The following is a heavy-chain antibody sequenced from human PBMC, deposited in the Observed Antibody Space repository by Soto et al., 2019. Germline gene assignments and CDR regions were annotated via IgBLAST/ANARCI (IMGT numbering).Heavy chain of an antibody. J-gene: IGHJ6*02. CDR2: IIPIFGTA. CDR3: ARGSGLVQWLPRYYYYGMDV. V-gene: IGHV1-69*13. CDR1: GGTFSSYA. Sequence: ASVKVSCKASGGTFSSYAISWVRQAPGQGLEWMGGIIPIFGTANYAQKFQGRVTITADESTSTAYMELSSLRSEDTAVYYCARGSGLVQWLPRYYYYGMDVWGQGTTVTVSS. D-gene: IGHD6-19*01.